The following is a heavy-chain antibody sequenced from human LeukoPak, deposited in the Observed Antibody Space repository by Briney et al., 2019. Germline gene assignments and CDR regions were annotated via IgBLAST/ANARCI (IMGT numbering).Heavy chain of an antibody. D-gene: IGHD3-3*01. CDR2: INPSGGST. V-gene: IGHV1-46*01. Sequence: ASVKVSCKASGYTFTSYYMHWVRQAPGQGLEWMGIINPSGGSTSYAQKFQERVTITRDMSTSTAYMELSSLRSEDTAVYYCAADLPTTIFGRWGQGTLVTVSS. J-gene: IGHJ4*02. CDR3: AADLPTTIFGR. CDR1: GYTFTSYY.